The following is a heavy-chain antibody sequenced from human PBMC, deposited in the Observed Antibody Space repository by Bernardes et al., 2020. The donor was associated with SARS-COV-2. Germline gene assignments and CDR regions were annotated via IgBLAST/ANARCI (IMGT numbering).Heavy chain of an antibody. V-gene: IGHV4-59*01. Sequence: SETLSLTCTVSGGSISSYYWSWVRLPPGKGLEWVAYMYYGWTTNYNPSLQSRATISLDTSKNQFSLRLTSVTAADTALYFCARGNGTSFFYLYMDVWGKGTTVTVSS. CDR3: ARGNGTSFFYLYMDV. CDR1: GGSISSYY. D-gene: IGHD1-1*01. J-gene: IGHJ6*03. CDR2: MYYGWTT.